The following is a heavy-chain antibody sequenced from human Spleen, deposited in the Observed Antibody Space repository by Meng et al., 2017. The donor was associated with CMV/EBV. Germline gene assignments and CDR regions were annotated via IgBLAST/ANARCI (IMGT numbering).Heavy chain of an antibody. CDR1: GFTFSSYD. CDR2: IGTAGDT. Sequence: GGSLRLSCAASGFTFSSYDMHWVRQATGKGLEWVSAIGTAGDTYYPGSVKGRFTISRENAKNSLYLQMNSLRAGGTAVYYCARESTNGRGNSGWYPFDIWGQGTMVTVSS. CDR3: ARESTNGRGNSGWYPFDI. D-gene: IGHD4-23*01. J-gene: IGHJ3*02. V-gene: IGHV3-13*01.